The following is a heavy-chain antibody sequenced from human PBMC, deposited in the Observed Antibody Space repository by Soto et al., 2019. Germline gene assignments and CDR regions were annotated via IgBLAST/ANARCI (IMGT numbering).Heavy chain of an antibody. CDR3: ARGAQGFFPVSGIYFYFDH. D-gene: IGHD3-22*01. J-gene: IGHJ4*02. V-gene: IGHV1-2*02. CDR1: GYIFTDHL. Sequence: ASVKVSCKTSGYIFTDHLIHWVRQSPGQGLQWVGWVHPDSGGTNVAQAFQDRVTMNADTPITTAYMDLARLRPDDTAIFYCARGAQGFFPVSGIYFYFDHWGQGTPVTVSS. CDR2: VHPDSGGT.